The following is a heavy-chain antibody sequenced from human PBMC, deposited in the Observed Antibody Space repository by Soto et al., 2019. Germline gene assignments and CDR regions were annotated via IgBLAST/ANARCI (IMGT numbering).Heavy chain of an antibody. D-gene: IGHD3-10*01. Sequence: EVHLVESGGGSLQPGGSLRLSCVVSGFTFSNYGMSWVRQAPGKGLEWVSATSGSGDTTYYADSVKGRFTISRDNSKNTLYVQMNSLRADDTAVYYCAKDLGYDGSGIEIWGQGTLVTVSP. CDR3: AKDLGYDGSGIEI. CDR2: TSGSGDTT. J-gene: IGHJ4*02. V-gene: IGHV3-23*04. CDR1: GFTFSNYG.